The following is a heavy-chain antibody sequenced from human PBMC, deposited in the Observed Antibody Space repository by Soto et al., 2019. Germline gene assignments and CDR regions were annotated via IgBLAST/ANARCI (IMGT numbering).Heavy chain of an antibody. CDR2: VNPKSGNT. D-gene: IGHD2-2*02. J-gene: IGHJ5*02. V-gene: IGHV1-8*01. CDR1: GYSFSTYD. Sequence: QVKLVQSGAEVKKPGASVKVSCKASGYSFSTYDINWVRQAAGQGLEWMGWVNPKSGNTDYAQRFRGRGTMTSNTSISTAYMELSALTPEDTAVYYCARPYCDSTSCYTDWFDPWGQGTLVTVSS. CDR3: ARPYCDSTSCYTDWFDP.